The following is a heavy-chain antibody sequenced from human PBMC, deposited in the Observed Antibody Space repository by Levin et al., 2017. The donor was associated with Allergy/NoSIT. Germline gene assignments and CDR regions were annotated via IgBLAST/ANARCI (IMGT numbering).Heavy chain of an antibody. CDR3: ASLTIVVVPAAMGDRDYYYMDV. V-gene: IGHV1-18*01. CDR1: GYTFTSYG. J-gene: IGHJ6*03. Sequence: ASVKVSCKASGYTFTSYGISWVRQAPGQGLEWMGWISAYNGKTNYAQKLQGRVTMTTDTSTSTAYMELRSLRSDDTAVYYCASLTIVVVPAAMGDRDYYYMDVWGKGTTVTVSS. D-gene: IGHD2-2*01. CDR2: ISAYNGKT.